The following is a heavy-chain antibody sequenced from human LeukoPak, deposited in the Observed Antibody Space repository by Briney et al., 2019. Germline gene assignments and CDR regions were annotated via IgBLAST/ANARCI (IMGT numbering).Heavy chain of an antibody. CDR3: ARGRGNY. CDR1: GGSFRGYY. V-gene: IGHV4-34*01. CDR2: INHSGSS. D-gene: IGHD3-16*01. J-gene: IGHJ4*02. Sequence: SETLSLTCAVYGGSFRGYYWSWIRQPPGKGLEWIGEINHSGSSNYNPSLKSRVTISLDTSKNQFSLNLSSVTAADTAVYYCARGRGNYWGQGTLVTVSS.